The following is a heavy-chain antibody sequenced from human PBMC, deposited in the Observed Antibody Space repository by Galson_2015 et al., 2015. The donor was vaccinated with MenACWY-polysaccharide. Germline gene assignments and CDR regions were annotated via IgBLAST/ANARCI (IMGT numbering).Heavy chain of an antibody. CDR1: GFTFSAYT. J-gene: IGHJ6*02. CDR2: ISIDGRNT. Sequence: SLRLSCAASGFTFSAYTMSWIRQAPGKGLEWVTVISIDGRNTYYADSVKGRFTVSRDDSENTVYLRMNSLRAEDTAVYYCARDGQASSPYSMDVWGQGTTVTVSS. CDR3: ARDGQASSPYSMDV. V-gene: IGHV3-23*01.